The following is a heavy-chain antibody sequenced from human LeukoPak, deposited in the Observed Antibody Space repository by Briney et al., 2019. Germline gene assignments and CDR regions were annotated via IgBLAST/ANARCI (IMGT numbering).Heavy chain of an antibody. J-gene: IGHJ6*02. CDR3: ARDTSIAAAGSYYYGMDV. Sequence: ASVKVSCKASGYTFTSYGISWVRQAPGQGLEWMGWISAYNGNTNYAQKLQGRVTMTTDTSTSTAYMELRSLRSDDTAMYYCARDTSIAAAGSYYYGMDVWGQGTTVTVSS. D-gene: IGHD6-13*01. CDR1: GYTFTSYG. CDR2: ISAYNGNT. V-gene: IGHV1-18*01.